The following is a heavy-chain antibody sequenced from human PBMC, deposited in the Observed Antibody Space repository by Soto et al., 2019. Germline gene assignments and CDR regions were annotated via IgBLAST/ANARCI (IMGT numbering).Heavy chain of an antibody. CDR3: ARPAYCGGDCHYFDY. D-gene: IGHD2-21*02. Sequence: GESLKISYKGSGYSFTSYCIGLVRQMPGKGLEWMGIIYPGDSDTRYSPSFQGQVTISADKSISTAYLQWSSLKASDTAMYYCARPAYCGGDCHYFDYWGQGTLVTVSS. J-gene: IGHJ4*02. V-gene: IGHV5-51*01. CDR1: GYSFTSYC. CDR2: IYPGDSDT.